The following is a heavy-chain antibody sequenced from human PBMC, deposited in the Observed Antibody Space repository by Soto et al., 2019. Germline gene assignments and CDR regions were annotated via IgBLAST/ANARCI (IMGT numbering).Heavy chain of an antibody. CDR1: GGYISSGGYS. J-gene: IGHJ4*02. V-gene: IGHV4-30-2*01. CDR2: IYHSGST. CDR3: ARAVTYSGSYYFDY. Sequence: LSLTCAVSGGYISSGGYSWSWIRQPPGKGLEWIGYIYHSGSTYYNPSLKSRVTISVDRSKNQFSLKLSAVTAADTAVYYCARAVTYSGSYYFDYWGQGTLVTVSS. D-gene: IGHD1-26*01.